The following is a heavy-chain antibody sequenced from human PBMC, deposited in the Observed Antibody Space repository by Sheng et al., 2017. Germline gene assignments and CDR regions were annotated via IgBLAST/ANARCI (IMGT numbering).Heavy chain of an antibody. D-gene: IGHD5-18*01. CDR1: GFTFNDAW. J-gene: IGHJ4*02. Sequence: EVQLVESGGGLVKPGGSLRVSCAASGFTFNDAWMNWVRQAPGKGLEWVGRIKTKTDGETTDYAAPVEGRFTISRDDSKNTLYLQMNSLKTEDTAVYYCTTDYRYKNDYWGRGTLVTVSS. CDR2: IKTKTDGETT. CDR3: TTDYRYKNDY. V-gene: IGHV3-15*01.